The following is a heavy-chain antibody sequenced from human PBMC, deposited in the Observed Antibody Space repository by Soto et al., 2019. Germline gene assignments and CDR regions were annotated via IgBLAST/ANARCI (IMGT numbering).Heavy chain of an antibody. D-gene: IGHD5-12*01. J-gene: IGHJ4*02. CDR1: GFTFSDYY. V-gene: IGHV3-11*05. Sequence: QVQLVESGGGFVKPGGSLRLSCAASGFTFSDYYMSWIRQATGKGLERVSYIRSSSSYTNYADSVKGRFTISRDNAKNSLYLQMNSLTAEDTAGYYCERDYDGNGYWGQGTLVTVSS. CDR2: IRSSSSYT. CDR3: ERDYDGNGY.